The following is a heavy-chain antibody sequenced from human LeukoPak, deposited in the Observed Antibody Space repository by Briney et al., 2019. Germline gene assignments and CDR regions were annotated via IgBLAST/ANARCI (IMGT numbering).Heavy chain of an antibody. D-gene: IGHD6-19*01. CDR1: GGSFSGYY. J-gene: IGHJ4*02. V-gene: IGHV4-34*01. Sequence: SETLSLTCAVYGGSFSGYYWSWIRQPPGKELEWIGEINHSGSTNYNPSLKSRVTISVDTSKNQFSLKLSSVTAADTAVYYCARGLGSGWFSPKSTEKRRMYYFDYWGQGTLVTVSS. CDR2: INHSGST. CDR3: ARGLGSGWFSPKSTEKRRMYYFDY.